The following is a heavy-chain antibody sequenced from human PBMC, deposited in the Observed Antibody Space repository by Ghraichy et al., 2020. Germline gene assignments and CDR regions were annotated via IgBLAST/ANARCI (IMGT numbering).Heavy chain of an antibody. CDR3: AKEISSWGYRTRVLSYFDY. V-gene: IGHV3-23*01. CDR2: ISGSGDGT. CDR1: GFTFNNYP. J-gene: IGHJ4*02. D-gene: IGHD6-13*01. Sequence: GGSLRLSCAASGFTFNNYPMNWVRQAPGKGLEWVSTISGSGDGTYYADSVKGRFTISSDNSKNPLFLQMSILRAEDTAVYYCAKEISSWGYRTRVLSYFDYWGQVTLVTVSS.